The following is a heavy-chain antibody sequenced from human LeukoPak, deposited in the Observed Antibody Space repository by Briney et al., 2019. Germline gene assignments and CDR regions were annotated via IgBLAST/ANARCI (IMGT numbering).Heavy chain of an antibody. J-gene: IGHJ3*02. Sequence: GGSLRLSCAASGFTFSSYSMNWVRQAPGKGLEWVSPINSSSGYTYYAHTLKGRVTITRDTAKNTPYMQLNSRRPEDTAVYYCARTTDIVLMVYDSDSFDTWGQGTLVTVSS. CDR2: INSSSGYT. CDR1: GFTFSSYS. CDR3: ARTTDIVLMVYDSDSFDT. V-gene: IGHV3-21*01. D-gene: IGHD2-8*01.